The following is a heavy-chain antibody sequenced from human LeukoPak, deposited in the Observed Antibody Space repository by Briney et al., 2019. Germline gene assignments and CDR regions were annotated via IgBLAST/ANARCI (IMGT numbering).Heavy chain of an antibody. J-gene: IGHJ4*02. D-gene: IGHD6-19*01. CDR2: IKADGVFT. Sequence: PGGSLRLSCEGSGFAFNVFGMHWIRQAPGKGLEWVAFIKADGVFTNYAEAVKGRFTISRDNSKNTLYLQMNSLRAEDTAVYYCAKGDSSGWYSMNYWGQGTLVTVSS. V-gene: IGHV3-30*02. CDR3: AKGDSSGWYSMNY. CDR1: GFAFNVFG.